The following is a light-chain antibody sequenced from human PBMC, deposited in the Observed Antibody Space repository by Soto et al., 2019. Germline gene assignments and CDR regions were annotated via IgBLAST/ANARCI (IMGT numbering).Light chain of an antibody. CDR1: QSVSSS. J-gene: IGKJ2*01. CDR2: DAS. Sequence: EIVFTQSPATLSLSPGERATLSCRTSQSVSSSLAWYQQKPGQAPRILIYDASNSATGITATFSGSGSGTDFTRTTSSLELEEFAVYYWHQRSNRPRYTFGQGTKVE. CDR3: HQRSNRPRYT. V-gene: IGKV3-11*01.